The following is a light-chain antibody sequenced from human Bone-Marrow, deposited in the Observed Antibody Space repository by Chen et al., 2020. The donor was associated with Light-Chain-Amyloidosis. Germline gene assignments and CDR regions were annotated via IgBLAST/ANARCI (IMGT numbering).Light chain of an antibody. CDR2: EVT. Sequence: QSALTQPASVSGSPGQSITSSCTGTSSDVGGDNHVSWYQQHPDKAPKLMIYEVTNRPSWVPVRFSGSKSDNTASLTISGLQTEDEADYFCSSYAIANTLVFGSGTRVTVL. V-gene: IGLV2-14*01. CDR1: SSDVGGDNH. CDR3: SSYAIANTLV. J-gene: IGLJ1*01.